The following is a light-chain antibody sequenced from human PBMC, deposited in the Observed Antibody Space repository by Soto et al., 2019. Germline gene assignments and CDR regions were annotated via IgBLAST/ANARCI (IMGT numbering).Light chain of an antibody. CDR2: AAS. CDR3: QQSYSSPQMYT. V-gene: IGKV1-39*01. J-gene: IGKJ2*01. Sequence: DIQMTQSPSSLSASVGDRVTITCRASQTVSSSLNWYQQKPGKAPDLLIYAASNLQSGVPSRFSGSGSGSDFTLTISGLQPEDFATYYCQQSYSSPQMYTFGQGTRLEIK. CDR1: QTVSSS.